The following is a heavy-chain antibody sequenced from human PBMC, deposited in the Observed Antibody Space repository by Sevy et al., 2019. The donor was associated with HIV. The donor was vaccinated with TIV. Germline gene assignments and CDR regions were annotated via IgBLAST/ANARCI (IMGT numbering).Heavy chain of an antibody. D-gene: IGHD5-12*01. CDR2: ITSSSSFI. CDR3: ARATSGLAEDEPLDNARFYGMDV. Sequence: GGSLRLSCAASGFTFRSYSMNWVRQAPGRGLEWVSSITSSSSFIFYADSVKGRFTISRDNAKNSLFLQMNSLRAEDTAVYYCARATSGLAEDEPLDNARFYGMDVWGQGTTVTVSS. V-gene: IGHV3-21*01. J-gene: IGHJ6*02. CDR1: GFTFRSYS.